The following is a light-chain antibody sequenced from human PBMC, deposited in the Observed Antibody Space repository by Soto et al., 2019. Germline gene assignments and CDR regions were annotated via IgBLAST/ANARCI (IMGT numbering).Light chain of an antibody. Sequence: QSVLTQPASVSGSPGQSITISCTGTSSDVGPYNYVSWYQHHPGKAPKLLIYEVTKRPSGVSNRFSGSKSGNTASLTISGLQAEDEADYYCSSYTTSSTLVFGRGTKLTVL. J-gene: IGLJ3*02. CDR3: SSYTTSSTLV. V-gene: IGLV2-14*01. CDR1: SSDVGPYNY. CDR2: EVT.